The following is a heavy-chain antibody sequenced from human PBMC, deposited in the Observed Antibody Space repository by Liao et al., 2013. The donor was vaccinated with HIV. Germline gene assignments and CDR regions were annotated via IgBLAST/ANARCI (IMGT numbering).Heavy chain of an antibody. D-gene: IGHD3-3*01. J-gene: IGHJ4*02. CDR1: GGSISSSSYY. CDR2: IYYSGST. V-gene: IGHV4-39*07. Sequence: QVQLQESGPGLVKPSETLSLTCTVSGGSISSSSYYWGWIRQPPGKGLEWIGSIYYSGSTYYNPSLKSRVTISVDTSKNQFSLKLSSVTAADTAVYYCVGGTEYYDFWSGPRGEHFDYWGQGTLVTVSS. CDR3: VGGTEYYDFWSGPRGEHFDY.